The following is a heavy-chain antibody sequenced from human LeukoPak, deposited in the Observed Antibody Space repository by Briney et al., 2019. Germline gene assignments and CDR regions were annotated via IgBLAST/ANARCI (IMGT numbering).Heavy chain of an antibody. V-gene: IGHV3-21*01. CDR2: ITSSSSYI. D-gene: IGHD5/OR15-5a*01. CDR3: ARDSTKYFDY. J-gene: IGHJ4*02. Sequence: GGSLRLSCAASGFKFDDFGMSWVRQVPGKGLEWVSSITSSSSYIYYADSVRGRFTISRDNAKNSLYLQMNSLRAEDTAVYYCARDSTKYFDYWGQGTLVTVSS. CDR1: GFKFDDFG.